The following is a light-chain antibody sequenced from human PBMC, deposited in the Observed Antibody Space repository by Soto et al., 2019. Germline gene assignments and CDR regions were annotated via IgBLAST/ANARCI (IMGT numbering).Light chain of an antibody. Sequence: DIVMTQSPDSLAVALGERATINCKSSQSVLYSSNNKNYLAWYQQEPGQPPKLLLYWASTRESGVPDRFSGSGSGTDFTLTITGLQPEDVAVYYCQQYYRTPWTFGQGTKVDIK. V-gene: IGKV4-1*01. CDR3: QQYYRTPWT. CDR2: WAS. CDR1: QSVLYSSNNKNY. J-gene: IGKJ1*01.